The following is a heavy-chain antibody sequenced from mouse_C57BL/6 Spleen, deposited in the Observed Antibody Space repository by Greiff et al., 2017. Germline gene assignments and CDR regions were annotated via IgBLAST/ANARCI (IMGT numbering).Heavy chain of an antibody. CDR2: IDPETGGT. CDR1: GYTFTDYE. V-gene: IGHV1-15*01. Sequence: VQLQQSGAELVRPGASVTLSCKASGYTFTDYEMHWVKQTPVHGLEWIGAIDPETGGTAYNQKFKGKAILTADKSSSTAYMELSSLTSEDSAVYYCTRRQYYGSSPHYYAMDYWGQGTSVTVSS. J-gene: IGHJ4*01. D-gene: IGHD1-1*01. CDR3: TRRQYYGSSPHYYAMDY.